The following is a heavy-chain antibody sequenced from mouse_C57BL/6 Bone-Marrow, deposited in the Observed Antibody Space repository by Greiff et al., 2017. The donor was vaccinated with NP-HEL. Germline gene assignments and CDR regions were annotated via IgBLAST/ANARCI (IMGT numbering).Heavy chain of an antibody. V-gene: IGHV1-59*01. Sequence: VQLQQSGAELVRPGTSVKLSCKASGYTFTSYWMHWVKQRPGQGLEWIGVIDPSDSYTNYNQKFKGKATLTVDTSSSTAYMQLSSLTSEDSAVYYCAPYYYGSRRGWYFDVWGTGTTVTVSS. J-gene: IGHJ1*03. CDR1: GYTFTSYW. CDR2: IDPSDSYT. D-gene: IGHD1-1*01. CDR3: APYYYGSRRGWYFDV.